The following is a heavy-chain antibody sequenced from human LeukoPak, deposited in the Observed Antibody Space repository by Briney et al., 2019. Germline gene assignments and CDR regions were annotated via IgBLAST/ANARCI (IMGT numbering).Heavy chain of an antibody. CDR3: AKGSITMVRGVIGSAFDI. J-gene: IGHJ3*02. CDR2: ISYDGSNK. Sequence: GGSLRLSCAASGFTFSSYGMHWVRQAPGKGLEWVAVISYDGSNKYYADSVKGRFTISRDNSKNTLYLQMNSLRAEDTAVYYCAKGSITMVRGVIGSAFDIWGQGTMVTVSS. V-gene: IGHV3-30*18. D-gene: IGHD3-10*01. CDR1: GFTFSSYG.